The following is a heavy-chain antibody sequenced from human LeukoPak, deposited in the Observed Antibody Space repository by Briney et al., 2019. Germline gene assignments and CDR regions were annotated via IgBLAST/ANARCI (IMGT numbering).Heavy chain of an antibody. V-gene: IGHV3-30*18. Sequence: GGSLRLSCVASTFTFNTYGMLWVRQAPGKGLEWVATISSDGRNEHYADSVLGRFTISRDNSKNTLYLRMDNLRAEDTAVYYCSKDGTPKFDYWGQGTLVTVSS. D-gene: IGHD1-26*01. CDR1: TFTFNTYG. J-gene: IGHJ4*02. CDR2: ISSDGRNE. CDR3: SKDGTPKFDY.